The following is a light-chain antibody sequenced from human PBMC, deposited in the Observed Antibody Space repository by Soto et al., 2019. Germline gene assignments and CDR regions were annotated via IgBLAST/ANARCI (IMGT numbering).Light chain of an antibody. CDR2: DAS. CDR3: QQRSNWPLT. CDR1: QSVSSF. V-gene: IGKV3-11*01. J-gene: IGKJ4*02. Sequence: EIVLTQSPATLSLSPGERATLSCRASQSVSSFLAWYQQKPGQAPRLLIYDASNRANGIPARFSGSGSGTDFILTISSLEPEDFAIYYCQQRSNWPLTFGGGTKVEIK.